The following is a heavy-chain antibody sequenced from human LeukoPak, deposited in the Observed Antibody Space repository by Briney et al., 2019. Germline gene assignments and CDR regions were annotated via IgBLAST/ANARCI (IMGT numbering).Heavy chain of an antibody. CDR3: AKTKPVPAAGYYYYYMDV. CDR1: GFTFSSYG. D-gene: IGHD2-2*01. CDR2: IRYDGSNK. Sequence: GGSLRLSCAASGFTFSSYGMHWVRQAPGKGLEGVAFIRYDGSNKYYADSVKGRFTISRDNSKNTLYLQMNSLRAEDTAVYYCAKTKPVPAAGYYYYYMDVWGKGTTVTVSS. J-gene: IGHJ6*03. V-gene: IGHV3-30*02.